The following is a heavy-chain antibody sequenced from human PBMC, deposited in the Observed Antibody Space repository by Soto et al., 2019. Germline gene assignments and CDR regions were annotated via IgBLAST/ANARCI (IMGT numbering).Heavy chain of an antibody. V-gene: IGHV1-24*01. D-gene: IGHD3-22*01. Sequence: GASVKVSCKVSGYTLTELSMHWVRQAPGKGLEWMGGFDPEDGETIYAQKFQGRVTMTEDTSTDTAYMELSSLRSEDTAVYYCATDRRVDISGYSYNWFDPWGQGTLVTVSS. CDR3: ATDRRVDISGYSYNWFDP. CDR2: FDPEDGET. J-gene: IGHJ5*02. CDR1: GYTLTELS.